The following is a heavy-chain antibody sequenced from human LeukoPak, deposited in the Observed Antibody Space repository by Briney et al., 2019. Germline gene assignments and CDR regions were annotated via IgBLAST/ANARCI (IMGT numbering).Heavy chain of an antibody. CDR2: ISSSSYI. V-gene: IGHV3-21*01. Sequence: GGSLRLSCAASGFTFSSYSMNWVRQAPGKGLEWVSSISSSSYIYYADSVKGRFTISRDNAKNSLYLQMNSLRAEDTAVYYCARDSGHYGMDVWGQGTTVTVSS. CDR3: ARDSGHYGMDV. CDR1: GFTFSSYS. J-gene: IGHJ6*02.